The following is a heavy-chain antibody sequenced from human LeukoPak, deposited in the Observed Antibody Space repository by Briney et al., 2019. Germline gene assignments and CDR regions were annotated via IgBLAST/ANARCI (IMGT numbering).Heavy chain of an antibody. Sequence: KPSETLSLTCTLSGDSISSSDHYWVWIRQSPGKGLEWIGSVSQSGNTYYKSSLKSRVTVSIDTSKNEFSLILTSVTAADTAEYYCARHLYYSASGFWYIDLWGRGTLVIVSP. CDR1: GDSISSSDHY. D-gene: IGHD3-10*01. V-gene: IGHV4-39*01. CDR2: VSQSGNT. J-gene: IGHJ2*01. CDR3: ARHLYYSASGFWYIDL.